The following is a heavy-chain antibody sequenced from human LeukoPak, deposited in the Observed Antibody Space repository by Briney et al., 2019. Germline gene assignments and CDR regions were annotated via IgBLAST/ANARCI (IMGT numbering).Heavy chain of an antibody. Sequence: PGGSLRLSCTVSGLTLSNVWMSWVRQAPGKGLEWIGRIKSTTVDATPEYAAPVKGRFTISRDDSKNTVYLQMNSLKTEDTAVYYCPTEPGNSGYWGQGTLVTVSS. CDR2: IKSTTVDATP. J-gene: IGHJ4*02. V-gene: IGHV3-15*01. CDR1: GLTLSNVW. CDR3: PTEPGNSGY. D-gene: IGHD4-23*01.